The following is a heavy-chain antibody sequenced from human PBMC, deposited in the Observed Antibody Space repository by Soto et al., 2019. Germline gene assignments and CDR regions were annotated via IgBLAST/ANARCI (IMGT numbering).Heavy chain of an antibody. CDR2: IHNSGNP. CDR1: GDSISTDY. J-gene: IGHJ4*02. Sequence: PSETLSLTCTVSGDSISTDYWSWIRQSPGKGLEWIGYIHNSGNPKYNPSLKSRVTISLDMSERQSSLKLTSVTAADTAVYWCARDPVDGYAFFDYWGQGALVTVSS. D-gene: IGHD5-12*01. V-gene: IGHV4-59*01. CDR3: ARDPVDGYAFFDY.